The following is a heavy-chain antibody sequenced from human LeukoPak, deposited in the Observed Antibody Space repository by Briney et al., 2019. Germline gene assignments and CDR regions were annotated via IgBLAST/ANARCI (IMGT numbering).Heavy chain of an antibody. V-gene: IGHV4-38-2*02. CDR3: ARGQFLEWLSPLDY. D-gene: IGHD3-3*01. CDR2: IYHSGST. J-gene: IGHJ4*02. CDR1: GYSISSGYY. Sequence: SETLSLTCTVSGYSISSGYYWGWIRQPPGKGLEWIGSIYHSGSTYYNPSLKSRVTISVDTSKNQFSLKPSSVTAADTAVYYCARGQFLEWLSPLDYWGQGTLVTVSS.